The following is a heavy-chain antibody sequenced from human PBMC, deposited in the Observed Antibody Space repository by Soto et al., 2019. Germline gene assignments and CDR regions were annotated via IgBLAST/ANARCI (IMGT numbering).Heavy chain of an antibody. D-gene: IGHD2-2*01. Sequence: SETLSLTCSVSGGSLSSGPYSWGWIRQPPGKGLEWIGTFYYSGSTHYNPSLASRVTISVDTSKNQFSLKVTSVTAADTAMYYCARLGGYCSSTSCYGYYGMDVWGQATTVTV. CDR1: GGSLSSGPYS. J-gene: IGHJ6*02. CDR2: FYYSGST. CDR3: ARLGGYCSSTSCYGYYGMDV. V-gene: IGHV4-39*01.